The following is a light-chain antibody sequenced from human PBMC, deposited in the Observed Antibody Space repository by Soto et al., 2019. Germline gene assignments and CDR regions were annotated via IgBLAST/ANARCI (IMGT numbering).Light chain of an antibody. CDR1: RSDVGVYRF. J-gene: IGLJ3*02. V-gene: IGLV2-11*02. Sequence: QSALTQPRSVSGSPGQSVTISCTGARSDVGVYRFVSWYQQHPGKAPKLMIYDVDKRPSGVPDRFSGSKSGNTASLTISGLQAEDEADDCCCSDAGGFTWLFGGGTKLTVL. CDR2: DVD. CDR3: CSDAGGFTWL.